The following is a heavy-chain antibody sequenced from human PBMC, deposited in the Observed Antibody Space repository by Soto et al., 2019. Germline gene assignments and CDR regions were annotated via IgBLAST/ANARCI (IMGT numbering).Heavy chain of an antibody. D-gene: IGHD2-2*01. Sequence: EVRLLESGGGLVQPGGSLRLSCVASGFTFSNYAMSWVRQAPGKGLEWVSVVTGRSSSTYYADSVEGRFIISRDNSRNTLFPQMNSLGAEDTAVYYCTYHSPSKKNQRRWADAFHIWGQGTILTVSS. CDR2: VTGRSSST. V-gene: IGHV3-23*01. J-gene: IGHJ3*02. CDR3: TYHSPSKKNQRRWADAFHI. CDR1: GFTFSNYA.